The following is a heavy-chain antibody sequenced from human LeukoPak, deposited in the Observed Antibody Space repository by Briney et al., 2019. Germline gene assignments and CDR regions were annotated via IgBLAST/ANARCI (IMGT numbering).Heavy chain of an antibody. CDR2: MSYDGSNE. Sequence: PGGSLRLSCAASGFSLSTYAIHWVRQAPGKGLEWLTVMSYDGSNEYFADSVRGRFTVSKDNSRNTVYPQMNSLRAEDTAVYYCARSGGVRSNWIHLTPWGRGTLVTVSS. CDR3: ARSGGVRSNWIHLTP. J-gene: IGHJ4*02. CDR1: GFSLSTYA. V-gene: IGHV3-30-3*01. D-gene: IGHD5-18*01.